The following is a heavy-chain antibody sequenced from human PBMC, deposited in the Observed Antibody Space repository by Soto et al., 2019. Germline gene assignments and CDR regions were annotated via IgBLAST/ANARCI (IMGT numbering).Heavy chain of an antibody. CDR3: ARGGGRYYDSSGYLVF. V-gene: IGHV4-34*01. J-gene: IGHJ4*02. D-gene: IGHD3-22*01. Sequence: SPTLSLTCAVYGGSFSGYYWSWIRQPPGKGLEWIGEINHSGSTNYNPSLKSRVTISVDTSKNQFSLKLSSVTAADTAVYYCARGGGRYYDSSGYLVFWGQGTLVTVSS. CDR2: INHSGST. CDR1: GGSFSGYY.